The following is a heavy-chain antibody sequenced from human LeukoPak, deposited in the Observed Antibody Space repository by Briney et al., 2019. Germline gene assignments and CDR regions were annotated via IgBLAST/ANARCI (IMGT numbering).Heavy chain of an antibody. CDR3: ARERKAVAGPRVNDAFDI. CDR2: ISSSGSTI. D-gene: IGHD6-19*01. Sequence: PGGSLRLSCAASGFTVSSNYMSWIRQAPGKGLEWVSYISSSGSTIYYADSVKGRFTISRDNAKNSLYLQMNSLRAEDTAVYYCARERKAVAGPRVNDAFDIWGQGTMVTVSS. J-gene: IGHJ3*02. V-gene: IGHV3-11*01. CDR1: GFTVSSNY.